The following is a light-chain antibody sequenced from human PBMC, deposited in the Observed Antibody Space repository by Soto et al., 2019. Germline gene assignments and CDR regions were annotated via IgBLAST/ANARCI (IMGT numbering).Light chain of an antibody. J-gene: IGKJ4*01. CDR2: GAS. V-gene: IGKV3-15*01. CDR1: QNVRNN. Sequence: EIVMTQSPATLSVSPGERATLSCRASQNVRNNLAWYQQKPGQAPRLLIYGASTRDTGIPARFSGGGSGTEFTLTISSLQSEDFALYSCQQYNDWPRSTFGGGTKVEIK. CDR3: QQYNDWPRST.